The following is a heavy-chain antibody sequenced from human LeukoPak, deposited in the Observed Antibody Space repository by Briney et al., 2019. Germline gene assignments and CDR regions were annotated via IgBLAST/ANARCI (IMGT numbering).Heavy chain of an antibody. CDR1: GFTFNSHA. V-gene: IGHV3-66*01. Sequence: GGSLRLSCAASGFTFNSHAMGWVRQSPGKGLEWVSVIYSGGSTYYADSVKGRFTISRDNSKNTLYLQMNSLRAEDTAVYYCARVVGGMVRGDYFDYWGQGTLVTVSS. J-gene: IGHJ4*02. D-gene: IGHD3-10*01. CDR2: IYSGGST. CDR3: ARVVGGMVRGDYFDY.